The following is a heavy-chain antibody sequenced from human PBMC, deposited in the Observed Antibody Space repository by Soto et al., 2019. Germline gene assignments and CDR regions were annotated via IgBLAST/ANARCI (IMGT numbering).Heavy chain of an antibody. CDR2: IYYSGST. Sequence: SETLSLTCTVSGGSISSYYWSWIRQPPGKGLEWIGYIYYSGSTNYNPSLKSRVTISVDTSKNQFSLKLSSVTAADTAVYYCARYTYYDFWSGYNYCYYGMDVWGQGTTVTVSS. CDR3: ARYTYYDFWSGYNYCYYGMDV. J-gene: IGHJ6*02. CDR1: GGSISSYY. V-gene: IGHV4-59*01. D-gene: IGHD3-3*01.